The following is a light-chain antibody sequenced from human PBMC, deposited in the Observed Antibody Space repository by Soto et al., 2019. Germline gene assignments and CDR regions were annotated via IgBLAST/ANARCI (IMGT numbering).Light chain of an antibody. Sequence: DIKMTQSPTSLSASVGDRVTITCRASQSISSYLNWYQQKPGKAPKLLIYAASSLQSGVPSRFSGSGSGTDFTLTISSLQPEDFATYYCQQSYSTPPETFGQGTRLE. CDR1: QSISSY. CDR3: QQSYSTPPET. CDR2: AAS. J-gene: IGKJ5*01. V-gene: IGKV1-39*01.